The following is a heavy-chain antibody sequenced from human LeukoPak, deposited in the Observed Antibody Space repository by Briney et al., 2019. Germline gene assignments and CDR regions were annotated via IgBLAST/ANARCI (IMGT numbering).Heavy chain of an antibody. J-gene: IGHJ4*02. Sequence: SETLSLTCTVSGGSISSYYWSWIRQPPGKGLEWIGEINHSGSTNYNPSLKSRVAISVDTSKNQFSLKLSSVTAADTAVYYCARTSRIAVAGKGKAFDYWGQGTLVTVSS. CDR1: GGSISSYY. V-gene: IGHV4-34*01. CDR2: INHSGST. D-gene: IGHD6-19*01. CDR3: ARTSRIAVAGKGKAFDY.